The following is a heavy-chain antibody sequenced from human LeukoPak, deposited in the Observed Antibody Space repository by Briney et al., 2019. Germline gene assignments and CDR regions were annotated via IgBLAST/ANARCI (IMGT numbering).Heavy chain of an antibody. V-gene: IGHV4-39*01. CDR3: ARHKDYYYSYMDV. CDR2: IYYSGST. J-gene: IGHJ6*03. Sequence: SETLSLTCSVSGDSISTSSYYWGWIRQPPGKGLEWIGSIYYSGSTYYNPSLTSRVTISVDTSKNQFSLKLSSVTAADTAVYYCARHKDYYYSYMDVWGKGTTVTISS. CDR1: GDSISTSSYY.